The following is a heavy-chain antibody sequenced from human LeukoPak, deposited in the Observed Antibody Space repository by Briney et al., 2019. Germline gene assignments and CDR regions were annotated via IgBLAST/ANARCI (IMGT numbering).Heavy chain of an antibody. Sequence: ASMKVSCKASGYTFTDYYMHWVRQAPGQGLEWMGRINPNSGGTNYAQKFQDRVTMTRDTSITTAYMELSRLRSDDTAMYYCARVRHYDYLAVDYWGQGTLVTVSS. CDR3: ARVRHYDYLAVDY. J-gene: IGHJ4*02. D-gene: IGHD3-3*01. V-gene: IGHV1-2*06. CDR2: INPNSGGT. CDR1: GYTFTDYY.